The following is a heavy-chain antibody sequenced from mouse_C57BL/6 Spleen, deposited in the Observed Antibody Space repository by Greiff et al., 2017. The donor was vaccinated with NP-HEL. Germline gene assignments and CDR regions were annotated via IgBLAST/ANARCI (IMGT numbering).Heavy chain of an antibody. CDR3: TTTVVAPRDLDD. CDR1: GYTFTDYE. D-gene: IGHD1-1*01. J-gene: IGHJ4*01. Sequence: VQLQQSGAELVRPGASVTLSCKASGYTFTDYEMHWVKQTPVHGLEWIGAIDPETGGTAYNQKFKGKAILTADKSSSTAYMELRSLTSADYDGDCGTTTVVAPRDLDDWGQGTSVTVSS. CDR2: IDPETGGT. V-gene: IGHV1-15*01.